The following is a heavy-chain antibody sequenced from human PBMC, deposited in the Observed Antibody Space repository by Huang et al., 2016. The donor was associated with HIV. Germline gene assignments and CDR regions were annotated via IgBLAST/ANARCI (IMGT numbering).Heavy chain of an antibody. CDR3: ARSIAATDWFDP. V-gene: IGHV1-2*02. J-gene: IGHJ5*02. CDR1: GYTFTGYY. CDR2: INPNSGGT. D-gene: IGHD6-13*01. Sequence: QVQLVQSGAEVKKPGASVKVSCKASGYTFTGYYIHWVRQAPGQGLEWMGWINPNSGGTNYAQKFQGRVTMTRDTSMRTAYMELSRQRFDDTAVYYCARSIAATDWFDPWGQGTLVTVSS.